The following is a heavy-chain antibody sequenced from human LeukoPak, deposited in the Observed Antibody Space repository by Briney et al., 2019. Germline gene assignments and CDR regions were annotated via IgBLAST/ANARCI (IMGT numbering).Heavy chain of an antibody. CDR1: GFTFENYA. CDR3: VKVLKPFDATGYFDF. J-gene: IGHJ4*01. CDR2: ITWDGGSP. Sequence: GGSLRLSCTASGFTFENYAMHWVRQGPGKGLEWVSLITWDGGSPYYGDSVKGRFTISRDNRKNSLYLQMHSLRDEDTAFYYCVKVLKPFDATGYFDFWGQGTLVTVSS. D-gene: IGHD3-9*01. V-gene: IGHV3-43D*03.